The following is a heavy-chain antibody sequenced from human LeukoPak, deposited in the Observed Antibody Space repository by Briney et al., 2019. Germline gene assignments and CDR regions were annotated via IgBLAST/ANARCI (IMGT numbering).Heavy chain of an antibody. D-gene: IGHD2-21*01. CDR3: TRGGWCRDADPDAFDI. Sequence: ASVKVSCKASGGTFSSYAISWVRQAPGQGLEWMGGIIPIFGTANYAQKFQGRVTITTDESTSTAYMELSSLRSEDTAVYYCTRGGWCRDADPDAFDIWGQGTMVTVSS. CDR2: IIPIFGTA. CDR1: GGTFSSYA. V-gene: IGHV1-69*05. J-gene: IGHJ3*02.